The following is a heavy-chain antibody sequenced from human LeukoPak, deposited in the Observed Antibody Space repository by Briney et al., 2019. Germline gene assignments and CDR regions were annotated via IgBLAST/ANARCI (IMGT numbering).Heavy chain of an antibody. CDR3: AKDQTPYY. CDR1: GFTFSTYG. Sequence: GGSLRLSCAASGFTFSTYGMHWVRQAPGKGLELVAFIRSDGSNKYYADSVKGRFTISRDSSKNTLHLQMNSLRAEDTAVYYCAKDQTPYYWGQGTLVTVSS. CDR2: IRSDGSNK. V-gene: IGHV3-30*02. J-gene: IGHJ4*02.